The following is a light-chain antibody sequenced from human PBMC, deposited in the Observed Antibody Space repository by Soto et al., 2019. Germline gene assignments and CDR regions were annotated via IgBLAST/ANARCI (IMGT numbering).Light chain of an antibody. CDR1: QSVSSSY. Sequence: IVVTPSPGTLSLSPGERATLSCRASQSVSSSYLAWYQQKPGQAPRLLIYGASSRATGIPDRLSGSGSGTDFTPHISRLELQDFAVYYCQQYGSSPCPFSKGTKADIK. CDR3: QQYGSSPCP. CDR2: GAS. J-gene: IGKJ1*01. V-gene: IGKV3-20*01.